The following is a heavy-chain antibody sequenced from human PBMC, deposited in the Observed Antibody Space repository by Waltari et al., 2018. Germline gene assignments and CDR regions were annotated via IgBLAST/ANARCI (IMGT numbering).Heavy chain of an antibody. J-gene: IGHJ4*02. CDR3: ARGGSGSYETAVLEY. D-gene: IGHD1-26*01. V-gene: IGHV4-59*11. CDR2: IYYSGST. Sequence: QVQLQESGPGLVKPSETLALTCTVSGGSISRHYWSWIRQPPGKGLEWIGYIYYSGSTNYNASLQSRVTISVDTSKNQFSLKLSSVTAADTAVYYCARGGSGSYETAVLEYWGQGTLVTVSS. CDR1: GGSISRHY.